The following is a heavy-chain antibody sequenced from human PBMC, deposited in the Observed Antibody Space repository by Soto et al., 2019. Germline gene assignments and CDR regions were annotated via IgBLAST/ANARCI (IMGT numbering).Heavy chain of an antibody. J-gene: IGHJ4*02. CDR1: GFSVSSYA. CDR2: ISARGVIS. Sequence: DVQLLESGGGLVQPGGSLRLSCAASGFSVSSYAMVWVRQAPGKGLEWVAVISARGVISYFADSVKGRFTLSRDNSKNVLSLEMNSLRAEDTAIYFCAKGSIEYSASVDNWGQGTLVVVSS. V-gene: IGHV3-23*01. CDR3: AKGSIEYSASVDN. D-gene: IGHD5-12*01.